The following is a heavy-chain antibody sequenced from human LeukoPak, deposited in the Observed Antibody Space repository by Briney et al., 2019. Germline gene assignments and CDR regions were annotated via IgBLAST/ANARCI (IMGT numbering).Heavy chain of an antibody. CDR1: GFTFNNYA. D-gene: IGHD5-18*01. CDR2: FSGGGASP. Sequence: GGSLRLSCAASGFTFNNYAMSWVRQAPGKGLEWVSGFSGGGASPYYADSVQGRFTISRDNSKSTLYLQMNTLRVEDTAVYYCAKGARAGYSDAFDIWGQGTMVTVSS. V-gene: IGHV3-23*01. J-gene: IGHJ3*02. CDR3: AKGARAGYSDAFDI.